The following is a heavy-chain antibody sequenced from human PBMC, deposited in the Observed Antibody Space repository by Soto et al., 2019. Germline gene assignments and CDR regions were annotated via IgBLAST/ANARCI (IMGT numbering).Heavy chain of an antibody. CDR3: ATTSYTSGCLDY. Sequence: GASVKVSCKASGYTFSRYGIAWVRQAPGHGLEWMGWFSTQNDNTNYEQKFQGRVTMTTDTSTSTAYMELRSLKSDDSAIYYCATTSYTSGCLDYSGQGTLV. V-gene: IGHV1-18*04. J-gene: IGHJ4*02. CDR1: GYTFSRYG. CDR2: FSTQNDNT. D-gene: IGHD6-19*01.